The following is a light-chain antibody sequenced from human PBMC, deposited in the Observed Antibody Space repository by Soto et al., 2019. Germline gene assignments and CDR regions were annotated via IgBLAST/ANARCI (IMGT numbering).Light chain of an antibody. CDR3: SSYTTSSTPPYV. Sequence: QSALTQPASVSGSPGQSITISCTGTSSDVGGYTYFSWYQQHPGKAPKLMIYDVSNRPSGVSNLFSGSKSANTASLTISVLQAEDEADYYCSSYTTSSTPPYVFGTGTKVTVL. V-gene: IGLV2-14*01. CDR2: DVS. J-gene: IGLJ1*01. CDR1: SSDVGGYTY.